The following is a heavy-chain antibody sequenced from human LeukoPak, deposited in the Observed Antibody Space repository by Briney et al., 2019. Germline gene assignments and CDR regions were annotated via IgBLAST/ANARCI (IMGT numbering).Heavy chain of an antibody. Sequence: ASVKVSCKASGYTFTSYGISWVRQAPGQGLEWMGWVSSYNENTYYAQKLQGRVTMTTDTSTSTAYMELRSLRSDDTAVYYCAREEADSGSYYVDYWGQGTLVTVSS. CDR1: GYTFTSYG. CDR3: AREEADSGSYYVDY. CDR2: VSSYNENT. V-gene: IGHV1-18*01. J-gene: IGHJ4*02. D-gene: IGHD1-26*01.